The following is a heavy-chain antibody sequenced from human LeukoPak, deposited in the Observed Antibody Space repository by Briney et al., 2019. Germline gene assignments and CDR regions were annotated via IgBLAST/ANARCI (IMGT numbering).Heavy chain of an antibody. V-gene: IGHV4-38-2*01. CDR2: IYHSGST. CDR1: GYSISSGYY. J-gene: IGHJ4*02. D-gene: IGHD4-11*01. CDR3: ARTGDYSKTQDFDY. Sequence: SETLSLTCAVSGYSISSGYYWLGTRQPPGEGVEWIGSIYHSGSTYYNPSIKSRVTISVDTSKNQFSLKLSSVTAADTAVYYCARTGDYSKTQDFDYWGQGTLVTVSS.